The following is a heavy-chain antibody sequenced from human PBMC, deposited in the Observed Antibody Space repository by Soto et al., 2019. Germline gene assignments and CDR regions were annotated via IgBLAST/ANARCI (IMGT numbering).Heavy chain of an antibody. V-gene: IGHV4-30-4*01. J-gene: IGHJ5*02. CDR3: ARYDYGSGSSQTNWFDP. CDR1: GGSISSGDYY. CDR2: IYYSGST. Sequence: PSETLSLTCTVSGGSISSGDYYWSWIRQPPGKGLEWIGYIYYSGSTYYNPSLKSRVTISVDTSKNQFSLKLSSVTAADTAVYYCARYDYGSGSSQTNWFDPWGQGTLVTVSS. D-gene: IGHD3-10*01.